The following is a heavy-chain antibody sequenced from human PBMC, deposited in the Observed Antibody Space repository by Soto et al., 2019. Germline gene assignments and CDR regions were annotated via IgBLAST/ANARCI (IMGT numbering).Heavy chain of an antibody. CDR3: AREVQVHTPAFVY. CDR2: ISPMFGAA. V-gene: IGHV1-69*19. D-gene: IGHD3-10*01. Sequence: QVQLVQSGAEMKKPGSSVKVSCQSSVGTFNTYAMNWVRQAPGQGPEWMGDISPMFGAANYAPKFQGRVTITAYESTGTSYMQLSSLTSEDTALYFCAREVQVHTPAFVYWGQGTLVTVSS. CDR1: VGTFNTYA. J-gene: IGHJ4*02.